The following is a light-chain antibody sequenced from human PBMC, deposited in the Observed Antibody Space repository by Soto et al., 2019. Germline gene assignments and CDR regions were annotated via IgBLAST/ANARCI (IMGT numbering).Light chain of an antibody. CDR1: QSVRTN. CDR3: QQYNSWPPIT. J-gene: IGKJ5*01. V-gene: IGKV3-15*01. Sequence: EIVMTQSPDTLYLSPGEGPTLSCTASQSVRTNLAWYQQKAGQAPSLLIYGASTRATGIPDTFSGSGSGTEFTLTISSLQSQDFAVYYCQQYNSWPPITFGQGTRLEIK. CDR2: GAS.